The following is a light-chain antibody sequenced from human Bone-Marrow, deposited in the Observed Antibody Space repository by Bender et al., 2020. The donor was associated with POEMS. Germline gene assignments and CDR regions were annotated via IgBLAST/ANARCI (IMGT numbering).Light chain of an antibody. CDR2: EVT. CDR1: SSDVGTYNF. CDR3: CSYAGNSTYVV. V-gene: IGLV2-23*02. J-gene: IGLJ2*01. Sequence: HSALTQPASASGSPGQSVTISCTGTSSDVGTYNFVSWYQHHPDKAPKLMIYEVTKRPSGVSNRFSGSKSGNTASLTISGLQAEDEANYYCCSYAGNSTYVVFGGGTKLTVL.